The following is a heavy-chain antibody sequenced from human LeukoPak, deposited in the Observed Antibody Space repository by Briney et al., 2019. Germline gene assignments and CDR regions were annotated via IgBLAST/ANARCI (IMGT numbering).Heavy chain of an antibody. Sequence: ESGPTLVNPTQTLTLTFTFSGLSLNTRGVGVGWIRQPPGRALEWLALIYWDDDRRYSPSLKSRLTITKDTSKNQVVLTMTNMDPVDTATYFCAHRKNYYDSSVFDNWGQGTLVTVSS. CDR2: IYWDDDR. D-gene: IGHD3-22*01. CDR3: AHRKNYYDSSVFDN. V-gene: IGHV2-5*02. CDR1: GLSLNTRGVG. J-gene: IGHJ4*02.